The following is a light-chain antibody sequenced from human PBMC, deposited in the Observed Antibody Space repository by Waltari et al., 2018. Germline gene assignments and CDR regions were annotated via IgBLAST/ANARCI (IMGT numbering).Light chain of an antibody. CDR1: QSIGGN. Sequence: DIEMTQSPSSLSASVGDRVTITCRASQSIGGNLNWYQQTPGRAPKVLIYAASSVQSGVPSRVSGRGSGTEFTLTISSLQPEDFATYYCQQSYSTPWTFGQGTKVEIK. J-gene: IGKJ1*01. V-gene: IGKV1-39*01. CDR3: QQSYSTPWT. CDR2: AAS.